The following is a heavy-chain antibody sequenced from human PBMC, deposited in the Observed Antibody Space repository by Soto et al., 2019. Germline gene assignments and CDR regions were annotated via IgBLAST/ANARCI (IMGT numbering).Heavy chain of an antibody. J-gene: IGHJ4*02. Sequence: NPSETLSLTCTVSGGSISSYYWSWIRQPPGKGLEWIGYIYYSGSTNYNPSLKSRVTISVDTSKNQFSLKLSSVTAADTAVYYCARGAGFHAPIDYWGQGTLVTVSS. CDR2: IYYSGST. CDR1: GGSISSYY. CDR3: ARGAGFHAPIDY. D-gene: IGHD2-21*01. V-gene: IGHV4-59*01.